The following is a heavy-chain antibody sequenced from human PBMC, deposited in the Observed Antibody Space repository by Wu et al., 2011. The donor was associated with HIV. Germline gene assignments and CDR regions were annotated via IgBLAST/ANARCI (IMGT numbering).Heavy chain of an antibody. Sequence: QVQLVQSGAEVTKPGASVKVSCKVSGYTLDELSMHWVRQAPGKGLEWMGGFNLEDGGTISAQKLQGRVTMTTDTSTSTAYMELRSLRSDDTAVYYCARRAPCSGGSCGVDFDYWGQGTLVTVSS. CDR2: FNLEDGGT. CDR1: GYTLDELS. V-gene: IGHV1-24*01. J-gene: IGHJ4*02. CDR3: ARRAPCSGGSCGVDFDY. D-gene: IGHD2-15*01.